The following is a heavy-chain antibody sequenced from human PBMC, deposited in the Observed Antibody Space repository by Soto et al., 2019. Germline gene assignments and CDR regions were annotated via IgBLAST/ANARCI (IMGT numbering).Heavy chain of an antibody. Sequence: QVQLVQSGAEVKKPGSSVKVSCKAFGGTFSTYAVSWVRQAPGQGLEWVGGIIPSTGSTNHAQKFQGRVTITADESARTVYMELTSLRSDGPAVYYCGRGGSSSDYWGQGTLVTVSS. CDR2: IIPSTGST. J-gene: IGHJ4*02. CDR1: GGTFSTYA. D-gene: IGHD6-13*01. V-gene: IGHV1-69*12. CDR3: GRGGSSSDY.